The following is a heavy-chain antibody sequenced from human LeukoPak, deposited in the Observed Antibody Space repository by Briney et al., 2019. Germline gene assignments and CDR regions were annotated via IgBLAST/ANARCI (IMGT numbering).Heavy chain of an antibody. CDR1: GYTFTSYG. CDR2: ISAYNGNT. V-gene: IGHV1-18*01. Sequence: ASVKVSCKASGYTFTSYGISWVRQAPGQGLEWMGWISAYNGNTNYAQKFQGRVTMTRDTSISTAYMELRRLRSDDTAVYYCARDSRLDPWGQGTLVTVSS. J-gene: IGHJ5*02. CDR3: ARDSRLDP.